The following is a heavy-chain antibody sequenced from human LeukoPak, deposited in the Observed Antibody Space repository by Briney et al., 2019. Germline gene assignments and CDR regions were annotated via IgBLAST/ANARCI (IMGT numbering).Heavy chain of an antibody. CDR2: VYYSGST. CDR3: ARQRAARGYYSIYYYGMQV. J-gene: IGHJ6*02. Sequence: SGTLSLTCTGSGGSISSSSYYWVGIRQPPGKELEWVGSVYYSGSTYYNPSLKSRVAISADTSNNQFSLKLTYVPAADTAVYYCARQRAARGYYSIYYYGMQVWGQGTTVTVSS. V-gene: IGHV4-39*01. D-gene: IGHD3-22*01. CDR1: GGSISSSSYY.